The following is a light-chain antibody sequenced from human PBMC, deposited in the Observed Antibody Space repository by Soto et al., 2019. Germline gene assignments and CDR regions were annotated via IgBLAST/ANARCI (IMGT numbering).Light chain of an antibody. CDR2: DAS. Sequence: DLQMTQSPSSLSASVGDRVTITCQASQDISNYLNWYQQKPGKAPKLLIYDASNLETGVPSRFSGSGSGTDFTFTISSLQPEDNATYYCQQYDNLPITFGQGTRLEIK. CDR1: QDISNY. V-gene: IGKV1-33*01. CDR3: QQYDNLPIT. J-gene: IGKJ5*01.